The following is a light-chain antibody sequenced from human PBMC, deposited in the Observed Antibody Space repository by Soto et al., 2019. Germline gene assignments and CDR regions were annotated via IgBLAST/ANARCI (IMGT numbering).Light chain of an antibody. CDR2: EVS. Sequence: QSALTQPASVSGSPGQSITISCTGTSSDVGAYNYVSWYQQHPGKAPKLMISEVSDRPSGVSNRFSGSKSGNTASLTISGLQAEDEADYYCSSYTSSNTLVFGGGPQLTVL. CDR1: SSDVGAYNY. J-gene: IGLJ2*01. CDR3: SSYTSSNTLV. V-gene: IGLV2-14*01.